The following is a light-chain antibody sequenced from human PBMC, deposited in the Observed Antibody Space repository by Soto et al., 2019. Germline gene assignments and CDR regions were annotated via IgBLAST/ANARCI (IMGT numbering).Light chain of an antibody. CDR3: SSYAGSNNLV. CDR2: EVN. CDR1: SSDVGGYKY. Sequence: QSALTQPPSASGSPGQSVIISCTGTSSDVGGYKYVSWYQQHPGKAPKVMIYEVNKRPSGVPDRFSGSKSGNTASLTVSGLQAEDEADYYCSSYAGSNNLVFGGGTKLTVL. V-gene: IGLV2-8*01. J-gene: IGLJ2*01.